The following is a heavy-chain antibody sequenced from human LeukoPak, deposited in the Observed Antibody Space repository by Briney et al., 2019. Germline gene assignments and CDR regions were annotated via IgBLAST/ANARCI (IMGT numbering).Heavy chain of an antibody. CDR2: INPSGGST. V-gene: IGHV1-46*01. J-gene: IGHJ6*03. Sequence: ASVKVSCKASGYTFTSYYMHWVRQAPGQGLEWMGIINPSGGSTSYAQKFQGRVTMTRDMSTSTVYMELSSLRSEDTAVYYCARALSGWPYYYYYYMDVWGKGTTVTVSS. CDR1: GYTFTSYY. CDR3: ARALSGWPYYYYYYMDV. D-gene: IGHD6-19*01.